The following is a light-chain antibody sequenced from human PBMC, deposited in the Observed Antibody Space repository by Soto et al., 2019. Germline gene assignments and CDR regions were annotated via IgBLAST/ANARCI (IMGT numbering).Light chain of an antibody. CDR3: CSYGGSSALPYV. J-gene: IGLJ1*01. CDR2: GVT. CDR1: SSDVGTYNL. V-gene: IGLV2-23*02. Sequence: QSVLAQPASVSGSPEQSVTISCTGTSSDVGTYNLVSWYQQHPGKAPKLIIYGVTERPSGVSNRFSGSKFGNTASLTISGLLPEDEADYYCCSYGGSSALPYVFGTGTKV.